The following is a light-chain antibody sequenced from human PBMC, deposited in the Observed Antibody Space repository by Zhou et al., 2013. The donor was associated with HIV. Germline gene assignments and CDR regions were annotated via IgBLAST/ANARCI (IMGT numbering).Light chain of an antibody. CDR1: QSVSSK. J-gene: IGKJ2*01. CDR2: GTS. Sequence: EILMTQSSATLSVSPGERATLSCRASQSVSSKLAWYQQKPGQAPRLLMYGTSTRATGIPARFSGSGSGTEFTLTISSMQSEDFAVYYCQQYDNWPPHAFGQGTKLEIK. V-gene: IGKV3-15*01. CDR3: QQYDNWPPHA.